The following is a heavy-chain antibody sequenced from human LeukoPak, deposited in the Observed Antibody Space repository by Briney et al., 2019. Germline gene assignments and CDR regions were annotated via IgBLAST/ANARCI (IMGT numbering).Heavy chain of an antibody. CDR1: GFTFSSYA. J-gene: IGHJ4*02. CDR2: IPYDGSNR. CDR3: AREPSYYFYY. Sequence: GRSLRLSCAASGFTFSSYATHWVRPAPGKGLEWVAAIPYDGSNRYYADSVKGRFTISRDNSKSTLYLQMNSLRAEETAVYYCAREPSYYFYYWGQGTLVSV. V-gene: IGHV3-30-3*01.